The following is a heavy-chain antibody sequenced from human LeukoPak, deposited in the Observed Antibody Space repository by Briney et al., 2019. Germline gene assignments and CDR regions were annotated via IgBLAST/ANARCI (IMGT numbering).Heavy chain of an antibody. Sequence: PGGSLRPSCAASGFTFSSYWMSWVRQAPGKGLEWVANIKQDGSEKYYVDSVKGRFTISRDNAKNSLYLQMNSLRAEDTAVYYCAREAVTTPSPNYYYYYMDVWGQGTMVTVSS. CDR3: AREAVTTPSPNYYYYYMDV. CDR2: IKQDGSEK. J-gene: IGHJ6*03. V-gene: IGHV3-7*01. CDR1: GFTFSSYW. D-gene: IGHD4-11*01.